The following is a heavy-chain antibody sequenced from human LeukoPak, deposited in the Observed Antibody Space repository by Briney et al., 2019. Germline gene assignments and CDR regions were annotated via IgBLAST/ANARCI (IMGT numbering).Heavy chain of an antibody. J-gene: IGHJ4*02. CDR3: ARDWAGYDLVAYSSGWYFDY. CDR2: ISAYNGNT. D-gene: IGHD6-25*01. V-gene: IGHV1-18*01. CDR1: GYTFTSYG. Sequence: ASVKVSCKASGYTFTSYGISWVRQAPGQGLEWMGWISAYNGNTNYAQKLQGRVTMTTDTSTSTAYMELRSLRSDDTAVYYCARDWAGYDLVAYSSGWYFDYWGQGTLVTVSS.